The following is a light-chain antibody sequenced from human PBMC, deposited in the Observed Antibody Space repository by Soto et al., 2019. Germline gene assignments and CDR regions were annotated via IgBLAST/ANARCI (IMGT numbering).Light chain of an antibody. CDR1: SSNIGAGYD. Sequence: QSVLTQPPSVSGAPGQRVTISCTGSSSNIGAGYDVHWYQQLPGTAPKVLIYGNSNRPSGVPDRFSGSKSGTSASLAITGLQAEDEADYYCQSYDSSLSVVFGGGTKLTGL. V-gene: IGLV1-40*01. J-gene: IGLJ2*01. CDR2: GNS. CDR3: QSYDSSLSVV.